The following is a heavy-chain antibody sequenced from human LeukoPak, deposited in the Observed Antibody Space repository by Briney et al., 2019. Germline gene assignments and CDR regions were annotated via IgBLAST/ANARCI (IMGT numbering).Heavy chain of an antibody. CDR1: GFTFTSYA. V-gene: IGHV3-23*01. J-gene: IGHJ5*02. CDR2: ISGSGGST. Sequence: PGGSLRLSCAVSGFTFTSYAMSWVRQAPGKGLECVSGISGSGGSTYYADSVKGRFTISRDNAKNSLYLQMNSLRAEDTAVYYCARYYSWNDVGWFDPWGQGTLVTVSS. CDR3: ARYYSWNDVGWFDP. D-gene: IGHD1-1*01.